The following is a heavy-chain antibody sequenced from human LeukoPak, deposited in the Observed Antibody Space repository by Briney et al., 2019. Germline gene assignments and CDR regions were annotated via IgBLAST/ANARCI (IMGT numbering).Heavy chain of an antibody. CDR2: IYYSGST. V-gene: IGHV4-59*01. Sequence: SETLSLTCTVSGGSLSSYFWSWIRQPPGKGLEWIGYIYYSGSTNYNPSLKSRVTISVDTSQNQFSLKLTSVTAADTAVYYCTRAAPDSSSWYGGAFDFWGQGTMVTVSA. D-gene: IGHD6-13*01. CDR3: TRAAPDSSSWYGGAFDF. J-gene: IGHJ3*01. CDR1: GGSLSSYF.